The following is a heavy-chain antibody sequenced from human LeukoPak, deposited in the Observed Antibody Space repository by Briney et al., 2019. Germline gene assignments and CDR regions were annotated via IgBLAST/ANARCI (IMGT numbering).Heavy chain of an antibody. D-gene: IGHD6-6*01. Sequence: PGGSLRLSCAASGFTFDDYTMHWVRQAPGKGLEWVSGISWNSGSIGYADSVKGRFTISRDNAKNSLYLQMNRLRAEDTALYFCAKGLAAIDSWVDPWGQGTLVTVSS. V-gene: IGHV3-9*01. J-gene: IGHJ5*02. CDR1: GFTFDDYT. CDR3: AKGLAAIDSWVDP. CDR2: ISWNSGSI.